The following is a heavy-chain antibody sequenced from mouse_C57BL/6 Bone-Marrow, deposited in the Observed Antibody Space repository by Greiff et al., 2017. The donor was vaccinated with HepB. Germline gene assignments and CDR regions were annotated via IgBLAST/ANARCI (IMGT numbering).Heavy chain of an antibody. CDR2: ISNGGGST. D-gene: IGHD1-1*01. V-gene: IGHV5-12*01. CDR1: GFTFSDYY. CDR3: ARRSSSYDAMDY. J-gene: IGHJ4*01. Sequence: EVQGVESGGGLVQPGGSLKLSCAASGFTFSDYYMYWVRQTPEKRLEWVAYISNGGGSTYYPDTVKGRVTITRDNAKNTLYLQMSRLKSEDTAMYYCARRSSSYDAMDYWGQGTSVTVSS.